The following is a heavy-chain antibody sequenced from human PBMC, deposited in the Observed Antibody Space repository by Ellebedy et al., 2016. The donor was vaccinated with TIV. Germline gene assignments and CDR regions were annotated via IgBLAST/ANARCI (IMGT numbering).Heavy chain of an antibody. J-gene: IGHJ5*02. CDR2: IDWDDDK. D-gene: IGHD5-12*01. Sequence: SGPTLVKPTQTLTLTCTFSGFSLSTTGMRVSWIRQPPGKAPEWLARIDWDDDKFYSTSLETRLTISNDTSKSQVVLTMTNMDPVDTATYYCARTISGPSGHWSDPWGQGTQVTVSS. V-gene: IGHV2-70*04. CDR3: ARTISGPSGHWSDP. CDR1: GFSLSTTGMR.